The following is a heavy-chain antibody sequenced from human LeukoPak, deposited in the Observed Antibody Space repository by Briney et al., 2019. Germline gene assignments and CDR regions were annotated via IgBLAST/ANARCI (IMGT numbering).Heavy chain of an antibody. V-gene: IGHV1-2*02. Sequence: ASVKVSCKASGYTFTGYYMHWVRQAPGQGLEWMGWINPNSGGTNYAQKFQGRVTMTRDTSISTAYMELSRLRSDDTAVYYCARERPLTVVTPGAFGIWGQGTMVTVSS. J-gene: IGHJ3*02. CDR3: ARERPLTVVTPGAFGI. D-gene: IGHD4-23*01. CDR2: INPNSGGT. CDR1: GYTFTGYY.